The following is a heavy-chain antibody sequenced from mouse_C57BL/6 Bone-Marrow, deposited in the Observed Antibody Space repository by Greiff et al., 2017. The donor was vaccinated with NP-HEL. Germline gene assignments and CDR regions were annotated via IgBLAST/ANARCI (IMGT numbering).Heavy chain of an antibody. CDR3: ASWDYDEYYFDY. J-gene: IGHJ2*01. Sequence: QVQLQQPGAELVKPGASVKLSCKASGYTFTSYWMQWVKQRPGQGLEWIGEIDPSDSYTNYNQQFKGKATLTVDTSSSTAYMQLSSLTSEDSAVYYCASWDYDEYYFDYWGQGTTLTVSS. CDR1: GYTFTSYW. CDR2: IDPSDSYT. D-gene: IGHD2-4*01. V-gene: IGHV1-50*01.